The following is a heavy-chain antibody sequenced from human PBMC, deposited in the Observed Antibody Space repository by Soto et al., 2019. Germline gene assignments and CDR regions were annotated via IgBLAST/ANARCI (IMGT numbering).Heavy chain of an antibody. CDR1: GFTFSSYW. CDR3: ESSPL. Sequence: EVQMVESGGGLVQPGGSLRLSCAASGFTFSSYWMYWVRQAPGKGLERVANIKGDGREISYVDSVKGRLTISRDNAKNSLYLQMNSLRIEDTAVYYCESSPLRGQGTLVTVSS. V-gene: IGHV3-7*01. CDR2: IKGDGREI. J-gene: IGHJ4*02.